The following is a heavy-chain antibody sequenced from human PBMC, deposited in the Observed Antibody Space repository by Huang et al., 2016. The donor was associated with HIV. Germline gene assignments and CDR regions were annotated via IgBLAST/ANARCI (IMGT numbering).Heavy chain of an antibody. CDR3: ARPRPQLLRRYYYPVDV. D-gene: IGHD2-2*01. J-gene: IGHJ6*02. Sequence: QVQLVQSGAEVRKPGSSVKVSCQASGGTFDSSAISWVRQAPGQGLEWMGGIIPISGTTYYAQKFQGRVTITADESTSTTYMEVTALTSEDTATYYCARPRPQLLRRYYYPVDVWGHGTAVTVSS. CDR2: IIPISGTT. V-gene: IGHV1-69*01. CDR1: GGTFDSSA.